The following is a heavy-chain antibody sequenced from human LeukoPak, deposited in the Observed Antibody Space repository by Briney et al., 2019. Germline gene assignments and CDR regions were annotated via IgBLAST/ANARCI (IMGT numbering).Heavy chain of an antibody. D-gene: IGHD3-10*01. CDR3: ARDDSYYGSGSYYSY. CDR2: IYTSGST. V-gene: IGHV4-4*07. CDR1: GGSISSYY. Sequence: SETLSLTCTVSGGSISSYYWSWIRQPAGKGLEWIGRIYTSGSTNYNPSLKSRVTMSVDTSKNQFSLKLSSVTAADTAVYYCARDDSYYGSGSYYSYWGQGTLVTVSS. J-gene: IGHJ4*02.